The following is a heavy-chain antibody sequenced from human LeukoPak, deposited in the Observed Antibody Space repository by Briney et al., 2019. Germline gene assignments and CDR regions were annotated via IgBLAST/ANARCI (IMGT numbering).Heavy chain of an antibody. J-gene: IGHJ4*02. D-gene: IGHD3-3*01. CDR3: ANTYDFWSSPYFDY. V-gene: IGHV3-23*01. CDR1: RFTFSNYA. Sequence: PGGSLRLSCAASRFTFSNYAMSWVRQAPGKGLEWVSAISDSGGNTDYAASVKGRFTISRDNSKNTLYLQMNSLRAEDTAIYYCANTYDFWSSPYFDYWGQGTLVTVSS. CDR2: ISDSGGNT.